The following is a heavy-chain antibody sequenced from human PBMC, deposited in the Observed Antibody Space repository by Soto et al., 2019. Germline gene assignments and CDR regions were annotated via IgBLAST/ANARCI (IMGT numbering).Heavy chain of an antibody. J-gene: IGHJ4*02. CDR1: GFTFTSYT. Sequence: PGGSLRLSCAASGFTFTSYTMNWVRQAPGKGLEWVSSISSSSDYIYYADSVKGRVTISRDNAQNSLFLDMNSLTGEDTAVYYCARARVYATGPLDFWGQGTLVTVSS. CDR3: ARARVYATGPLDF. V-gene: IGHV3-21*06. D-gene: IGHD6-13*01. CDR2: ISSSSDYI.